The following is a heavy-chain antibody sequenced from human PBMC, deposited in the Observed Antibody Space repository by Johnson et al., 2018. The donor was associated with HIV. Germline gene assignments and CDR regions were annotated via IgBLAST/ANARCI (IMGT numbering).Heavy chain of an antibody. CDR1: GFTFSDYY. CDR2: ISSSGSII. J-gene: IGHJ3*02. Sequence: QVQLVESGGGLVKPGGSLRLSCAASGFTFSDYYMSWIRQAPGKGLEWVSYISSSGSIIYYADSVKGRFTISRDNAKNSLYLQMKSLKDEDKAVYYCAKVRRPGGVRDVFDIWGQGTTVTVSS. V-gene: IGHV3-11*04. CDR3: AKVRRPGGVRDVFDI. D-gene: IGHD2-8*02.